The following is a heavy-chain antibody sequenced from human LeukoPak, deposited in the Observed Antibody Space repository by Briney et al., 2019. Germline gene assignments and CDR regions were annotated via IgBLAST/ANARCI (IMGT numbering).Heavy chain of an antibody. CDR3: ARDNPTTNAFDI. D-gene: IGHD1-1*01. CDR2: IIPILGIA. CDR1: GGTFSSYA. J-gene: IGHJ3*02. V-gene: IGHV1-69*04. Sequence: SVKVSCKASGGTFSSYAISWVRQAPGQGVEWMGRIIPILGIANYAQKFKSRVTITADKSKSTAYMELSSLRSEYTAVYYCARDNPTTNAFDIWGQGTMVTVSS.